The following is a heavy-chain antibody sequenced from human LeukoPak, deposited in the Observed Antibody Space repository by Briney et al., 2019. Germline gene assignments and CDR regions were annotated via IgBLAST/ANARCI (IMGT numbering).Heavy chain of an antibody. D-gene: IGHD2-21*01. CDR3: ARDQGAYCGGDCQEGAFDI. V-gene: IGHV1-46*01. CDR2: INPSGGST. J-gene: IGHJ3*02. Sequence: ASVKVSCKASGYTFTGYYMHWVRQAPGQGLEWMGIINPSGGSTSYAQKFQGRVTMTRDTSTSTVYMELSSLRSEDTAVYYCARDQGAYCGGDCQEGAFDIWGQGTMVTVSS. CDR1: GYTFTGYY.